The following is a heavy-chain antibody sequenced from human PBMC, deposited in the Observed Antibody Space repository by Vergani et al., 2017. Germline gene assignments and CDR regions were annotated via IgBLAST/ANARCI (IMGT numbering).Heavy chain of an antibody. CDR1: GFTFSTYA. J-gene: IGHJ4*02. V-gene: IGHV3-23*01. CDR2: LTGGGVST. D-gene: IGHD1-26*01. CDR3: VKEAGSYENFFDS. Sequence: EVQLLESGGSLKQPGGSVRLFCAASGFTFSTYAMHWVRQAPGKGLEWVSALTGGGVSTYYADSFKGRFIISRNNSRDTMYLQMNRLRPEDTATYYCVKEAGSYENFFDSWGQGTLVTVSS.